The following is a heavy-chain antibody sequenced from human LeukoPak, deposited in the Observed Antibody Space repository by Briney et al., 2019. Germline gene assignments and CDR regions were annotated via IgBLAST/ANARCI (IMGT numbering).Heavy chain of an antibody. CDR3: ARVVAAATYCFDY. D-gene: IGHD6-13*01. V-gene: IGHV4-34*01. CDR1: GGSFSGYY. CDR2: INHSGST. J-gene: IGHJ4*02. Sequence: SETLSLTCAVYGGSFSGYYWSWIRQPPGKGLEWIGEINHSGSTNYNPSLKSRVTISVDTSKNQFSLKLSSVTAADTAVYFCARVVAAATYCFDYWGQGTLVTVSS.